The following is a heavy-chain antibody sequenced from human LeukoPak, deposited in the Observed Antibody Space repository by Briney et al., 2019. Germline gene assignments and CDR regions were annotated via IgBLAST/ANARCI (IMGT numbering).Heavy chain of an antibody. CDR1: GFTFSSYW. CDR2: IKQDGSEK. D-gene: IGHD3-10*01. CDR3: AREKYYYGSGTPDAFDI. Sequence: GGSLRLSCAASGFTFSSYWMSWVRQAPGKGLEWVANIKQDGSEKYYVDSVKGRFTISRDNAKNSLYLQMNSLRAEDTAVYYCAREKYYYGSGTPDAFDIWGQGTMVTVSS. J-gene: IGHJ3*02. V-gene: IGHV3-7*01.